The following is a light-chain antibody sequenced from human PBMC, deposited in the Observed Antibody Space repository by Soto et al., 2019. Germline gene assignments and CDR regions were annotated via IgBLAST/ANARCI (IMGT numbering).Light chain of an antibody. CDR2: AAS. CDR3: LQHNGYPRT. CDR1: QSIKND. Sequence: DVQMTQSPSSLSASVGDMFIITCGASQSIKNDLGSYQQKTGKPPKRLIYAASSLQSGVPSEMSSSGGGTEVTPTTSSMQQEDVATDYCLQHNGYPRTFGQGTKVDIK. V-gene: IGKV1-17*01. J-gene: IGKJ1*01.